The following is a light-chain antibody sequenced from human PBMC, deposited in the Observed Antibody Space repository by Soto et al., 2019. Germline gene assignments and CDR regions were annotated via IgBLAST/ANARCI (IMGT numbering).Light chain of an antibody. J-gene: IGKJ4*01. Sequence: EIVMTQSPATLSVSPGERATLSCGASQTVNNNLAWYQQKPGQAPRLLIYDASTRATGVPARFSGSGSGTEFTLTISSLQSEDFAVYYCQQFNNWPPLTFGGGTKVDIK. CDR1: QTVNNN. CDR3: QQFNNWPPLT. CDR2: DAS. V-gene: IGKV3-15*01.